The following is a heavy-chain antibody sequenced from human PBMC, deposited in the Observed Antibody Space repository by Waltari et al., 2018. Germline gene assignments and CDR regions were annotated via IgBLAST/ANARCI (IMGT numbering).Heavy chain of an antibody. Sequence: QVQLQESGPGLVKPSETLSLTCAVSGYSISSGYYWGWIRQPPGKGLEWIGSIYHSGSPYYNPALKSRVTISVDTSKNQCSLKLSSVTAADTAVYYCAAARWDCSGGSCSDAFDIWGQGTMVTVSS. CDR1: GYSISSGYY. D-gene: IGHD2-15*01. CDR3: AAARWDCSGGSCSDAFDI. J-gene: IGHJ3*02. CDR2: IYHSGSP. V-gene: IGHV4-38-2*01.